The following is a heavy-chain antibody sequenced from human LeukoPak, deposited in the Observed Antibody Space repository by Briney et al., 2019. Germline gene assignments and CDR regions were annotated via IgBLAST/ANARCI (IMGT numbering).Heavy chain of an antibody. CDR3: ARGSAIVATTRNNWFDP. Sequence: ASVKVSCKASGYTFTGYYMHWVRQAPGQGLEWMGWINPNSGGTNYAQKFQGRVTMTRDTSISTAYMELSRLRSDDTAVYYCARGSAIVATTRNNWFDPWGQGTLVTVSS. D-gene: IGHD5-12*01. CDR2: INPNSGGT. V-gene: IGHV1-2*02. CDR1: GYTFTGYY. J-gene: IGHJ5*02.